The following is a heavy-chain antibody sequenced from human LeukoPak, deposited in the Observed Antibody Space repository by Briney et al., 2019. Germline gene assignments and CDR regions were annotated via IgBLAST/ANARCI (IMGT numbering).Heavy chain of an antibody. Sequence: SETLSLTCTVSGGSISSYYCSWIRQPPGKGLEWIGYIYYSGSTNYNPSLKSRVTISVDTSKNQFSLKLSSVTAADTAVYYCATSTIKAGPFDPWGQGTLVTVSS. CDR2: IYYSGST. CDR1: GGSISSYY. J-gene: IGHJ5*02. V-gene: IGHV4-59*01. D-gene: IGHD5/OR15-5a*01. CDR3: ATSTIKAGPFDP.